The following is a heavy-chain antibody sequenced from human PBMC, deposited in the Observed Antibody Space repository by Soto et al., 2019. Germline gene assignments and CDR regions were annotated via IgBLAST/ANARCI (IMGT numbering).Heavy chain of an antibody. CDR2: VSGNGGST. Sequence: EGQVLESGGGLVQPGGSLRLTCVASGFTLSNFGMSWVRQAPGKGLEWVSFVSGNGGSTYYIDSVKGRFTISRDSSTNTVRLQMNSLRAEDTAVYYCATSNYGERDWGQGALFTVSS. CDR1: GFTLSNFG. V-gene: IGHV3-23*01. CDR3: ATSNYGERD. J-gene: IGHJ4*02. D-gene: IGHD4-17*01.